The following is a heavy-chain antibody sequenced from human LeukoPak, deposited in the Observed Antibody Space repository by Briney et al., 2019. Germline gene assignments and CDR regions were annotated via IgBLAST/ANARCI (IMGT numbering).Heavy chain of an antibody. CDR3: ARDGLRSCTSSSCYPGEDAFDI. J-gene: IGHJ3*02. CDR2: INTNIGNP. Sequence: ASVKVSCKASGYTINSYAMNWVRQAPGQGLEWMAWINTNIGNPTYAQGFTGRFVFSLDTSISTAYLHISGLKAEDTAVYYCARDGLRSCTSSSCYPGEDAFDIWGQGTMVTVSS. D-gene: IGHD2-2*01. CDR1: GYTINSYA. V-gene: IGHV7-4-1*02.